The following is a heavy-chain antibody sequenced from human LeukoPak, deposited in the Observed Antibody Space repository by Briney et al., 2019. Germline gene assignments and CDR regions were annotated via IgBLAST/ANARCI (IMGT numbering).Heavy chain of an antibody. J-gene: IGHJ4*02. Sequence: ASVKVSCKASGYTFTSYYMHWVRQAPGQGLEWMGWFNPENGNTNYAQKVQGRVTMTADTSTSTSYMELRSLRSDDTAVYYCARDPTLIAAAASFDYWGQGTLVTVSS. D-gene: IGHD6-13*01. V-gene: IGHV1-18*04. CDR3: ARDPTLIAAAASFDY. CDR2: FNPENGNT. CDR1: GYTFTSYY.